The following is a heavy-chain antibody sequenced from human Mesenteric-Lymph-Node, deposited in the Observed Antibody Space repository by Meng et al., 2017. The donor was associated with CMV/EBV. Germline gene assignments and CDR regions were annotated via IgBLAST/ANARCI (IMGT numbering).Heavy chain of an antibody. CDR3: ARGRAARLKKEALIDY. CDR2: IYYSGST. CDR1: GGSISSGGYY. D-gene: IGHD6-6*01. V-gene: IGHV4-31*03. Sequence: SETLSLTCTVSGGSISSGGYYWSWIRQHPGKGLEWIGYIYYSGSTYYNPSLKSRVTISVDTSKNQFSLKLSSVTAADTAVYYCARGRAARLKKEALIDYWGQGTLVTVSS. J-gene: IGHJ4*02.